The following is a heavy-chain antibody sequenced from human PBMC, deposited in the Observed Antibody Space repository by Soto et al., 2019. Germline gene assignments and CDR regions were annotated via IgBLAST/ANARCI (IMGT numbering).Heavy chain of an antibody. CDR1: GGSFSGYY. V-gene: IGHV4-31*11. J-gene: IGHJ4*02. CDR3: ARAPGDYFDY. CDR2: IFYSGST. Sequence: CAVYGGSFSGYYWSWIRQHPGKGLEWIGYIFYSGSTFYNPSLKSRVAISVDTSKNQFSLKLSSVTAADTAVYYCARAPGDYFDYWGQGTLVTVSS.